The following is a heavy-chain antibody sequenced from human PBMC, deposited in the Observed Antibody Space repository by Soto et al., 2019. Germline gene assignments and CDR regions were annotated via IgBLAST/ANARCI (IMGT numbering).Heavy chain of an antibody. D-gene: IGHD6-19*01. Sequence: GGSLRLSCAASGFTFSSYWMTWVRQAPGKGLEWVADINGDESGIKYVDSVEGRFIISRDNAKSSLYLQMNSLRPEDTAVYYCTRNRGWFVFESWGQGALVTVSS. J-gene: IGHJ4*02. CDR3: TRNRGWFVFES. CDR2: INGDESGI. CDR1: GFTFSSYW. V-gene: IGHV3-7*01.